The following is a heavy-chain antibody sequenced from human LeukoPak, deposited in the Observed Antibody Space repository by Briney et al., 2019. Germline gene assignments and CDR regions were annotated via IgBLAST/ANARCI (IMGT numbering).Heavy chain of an antibody. J-gene: IGHJ5*02. CDR2: FDPEDGET. D-gene: IGHD1-1*01. V-gene: IGHV1-24*01. CDR1: GYSLTELS. Sequence: ASVKVSCKVPGYSLTELSMHWVRQAPGKGLEWMGSFDPEDGETIYAQKFQGRVTMTEDTSTDTAYMELNSLKSDDTAVYYCAMEKYNLLSHWFYPWGQGTLVTVSS. CDR3: AMEKYNLLSHWFYP.